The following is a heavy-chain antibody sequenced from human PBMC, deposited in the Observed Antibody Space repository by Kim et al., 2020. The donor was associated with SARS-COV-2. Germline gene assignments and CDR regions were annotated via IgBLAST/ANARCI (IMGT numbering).Heavy chain of an antibody. CDR1: GGSFSGYY. CDR2: INHSGST. V-gene: IGHV4-34*01. D-gene: IGHD6-13*01. J-gene: IGHJ4*02. Sequence: SETLSLTCAVYGGSFSGYYWSWIRQPPGKGLEWIGEINHSGSTNYNPSLKSRVTISVDTSKNQFSQKLSSVTAADTAVYYCARGLRFARAAAGTFGYWGQGTLVTVSS. CDR3: ARGLRFARAAAGTFGY.